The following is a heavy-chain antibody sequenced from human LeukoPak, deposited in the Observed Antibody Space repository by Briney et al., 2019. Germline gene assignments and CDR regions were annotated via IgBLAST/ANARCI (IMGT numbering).Heavy chain of an antibody. CDR3: AREGDTYYYDSSSYYVGHWFDP. D-gene: IGHD3-22*01. CDR1: GGSISSYY. Sequence: SGALSLTCTVSGGSISSYYWSWIRQAPGKGLEWIGYIYYSGSTNYNPSLKSRVTISVDTSKNQFSLKLSSVTAADTAVYYCAREGDTYYYDSSSYYVGHWFDPWGQGTLVTVSS. V-gene: IGHV4-59*01. J-gene: IGHJ5*02. CDR2: IYYSGST.